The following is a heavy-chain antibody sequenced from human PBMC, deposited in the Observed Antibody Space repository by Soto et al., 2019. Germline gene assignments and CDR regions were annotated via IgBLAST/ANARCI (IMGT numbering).Heavy chain of an antibody. CDR3: ARDLVRIAAAGSRWFDP. CDR1: GFTFSSYS. J-gene: IGHJ5*02. Sequence: GGSLRLSCAASGFTFSSYSMNWVRQAPGKGLEWVSSISSSSSYIYYADSVKGRFTISRDNAKNSLYLQMNSLRAEDTAVYYCARDLVRIAAAGSRWFDPWGQGTLVTVS. CDR2: ISSSSSYI. D-gene: IGHD6-13*01. V-gene: IGHV3-21*01.